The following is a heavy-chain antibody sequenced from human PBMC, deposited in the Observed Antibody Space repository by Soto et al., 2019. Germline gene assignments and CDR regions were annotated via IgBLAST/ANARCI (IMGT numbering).Heavy chain of an antibody. D-gene: IGHD5-18*01. J-gene: IGHJ6*02. V-gene: IGHV3-30*18. Sequence: PGGSLRLSCAVSGFICSSYGIHWVRQAPGKGLEWVALISYDGTDKYYADSVKGRFTISRDNSKNTLYLQMSSLGPEDTAVYYCVKERYAQLWLEDYGMDVWGQGTTVTVSS. CDR2: ISYDGTDK. CDR3: VKERYAQLWLEDYGMDV. CDR1: GFICSSYG.